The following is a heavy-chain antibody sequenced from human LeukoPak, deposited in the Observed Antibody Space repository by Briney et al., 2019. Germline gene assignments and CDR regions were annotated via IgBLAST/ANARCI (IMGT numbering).Heavy chain of an antibody. CDR3: ARDLAYYDSSGYQDY. CDR2: ISWNSGSI. D-gene: IGHD3-22*01. Sequence: PGGSLRLSCAASGFTFDDYAIHWVRQAPGKGLEWVSGISWNSGSIGYADSVKGRFTISRDNSKNTLYLQMNSLRAEDTAVYYCARDLAYYDSSGYQDYWGQGTLVTVSS. CDR1: GFTFDDYA. V-gene: IGHV3-9*01. J-gene: IGHJ4*02.